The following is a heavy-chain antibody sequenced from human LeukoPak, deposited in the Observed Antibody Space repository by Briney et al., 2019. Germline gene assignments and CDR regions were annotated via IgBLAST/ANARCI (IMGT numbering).Heavy chain of an antibody. V-gene: IGHV3-74*01. D-gene: IGHD3-3*01. Sequence: GGSLRLSCTASGFTFRSYSMHWVRQAPGKGLVWVSRINSDGSSTSYADSVKGRFTISRDNAKNTLYLQMNSLRAEDTAVYYCARHLNLYYDFWSGYNFDYWGQGTLVTVSS. CDR2: INSDGSST. J-gene: IGHJ4*02. CDR1: GFTFRSYS. CDR3: ARHLNLYYDFWSGYNFDY.